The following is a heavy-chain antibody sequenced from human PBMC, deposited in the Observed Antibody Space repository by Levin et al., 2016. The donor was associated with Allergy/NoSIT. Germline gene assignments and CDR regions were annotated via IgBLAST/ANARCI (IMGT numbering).Heavy chain of an antibody. Sequence: GSLRLSCTVSGGSISSSSDYWVWIRQPPGKGLEWIGNFYYSGRTTYYNPSLESRVTISVDTSKNQFSLKLSSVTAADTAVYYCARPGHDSSGYYGNMDVWGQGTTVTVSS. V-gene: IGHV4-39*01. CDR3: ARPGHDSSGYYGNMDV. D-gene: IGHD3-22*01. CDR2: FYYSGRTT. J-gene: IGHJ6*02. CDR1: GGSISSSSDY.